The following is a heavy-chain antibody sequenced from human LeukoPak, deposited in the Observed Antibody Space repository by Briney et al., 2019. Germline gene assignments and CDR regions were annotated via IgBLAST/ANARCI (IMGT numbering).Heavy chain of an antibody. D-gene: IGHD3-10*01. CDR2: ISYDGSNK. J-gene: IGHJ6*02. Sequence: PGGSLRLSCAASGFTFSSYAMSWVRQAPGKGLEWVAVISYDGSNKYYADSVKGRFTISRDNSKNTLYLQMNSLRAEDTAVYYCAKDQDYYGSDYYYYGMDVWGQGTTVTVSS. CDR1: GFTFSSYA. CDR3: AKDQDYYGSDYYYYGMDV. V-gene: IGHV3-30*18.